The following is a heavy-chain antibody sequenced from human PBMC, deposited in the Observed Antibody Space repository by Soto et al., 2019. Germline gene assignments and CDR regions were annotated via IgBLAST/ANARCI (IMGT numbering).Heavy chain of an antibody. D-gene: IGHD3-22*01. Sequence: EVQLVESGGGLIQPGGSLRLSCAASGFTVSSNYMSWVRQAPGKGLEWVSVIYSGGSTYYADSVKGRFTISRDNSKNTLYLQMNNPRAEETAVYYCARDRIESGYPKYFPRWGQGTLVTVSS. J-gene: IGHJ1*01. CDR1: GFTVSSNY. V-gene: IGHV3-53*01. CDR3: ARDRIESGYPKYFPR. CDR2: IYSGGST.